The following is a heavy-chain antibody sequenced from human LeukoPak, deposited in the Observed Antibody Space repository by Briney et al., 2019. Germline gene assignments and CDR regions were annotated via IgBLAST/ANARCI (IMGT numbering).Heavy chain of an antibody. V-gene: IGHV3-23*01. J-gene: IGHJ6*02. CDR3: ARNQQLGGHSYYYYGMDV. CDR2: ISGGGVTT. D-gene: IGHD3-16*01. Sequence: GGSLRLSCVGSGFTSIAYALTWARQASGKGLEWVSGISGGGVTTYYADSVKGRLTISRDNSKNTLYLQMNSLRADDTAIYYCARNQQLGGHSYYYYGMDVWGQGTTVTVSS. CDR1: GFTSIAYA.